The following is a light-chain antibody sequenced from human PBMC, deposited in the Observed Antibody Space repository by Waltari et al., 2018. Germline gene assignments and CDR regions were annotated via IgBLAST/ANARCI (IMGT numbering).Light chain of an antibody. CDR2: DVS. V-gene: IGLV2-14*01. Sequence: QSTLTQPASASGSPAQSITMSRTGTSSDVGGYNHVCWYPQHPGKAPKLMIYDVSNRPSGVSNRFSGSKSGNTASLTISGLQAEDEADYYCSSYTSSSTLVFGGGTKLTVL. CDR3: SSYTSSSTLV. CDR1: SSDVGGYNH. J-gene: IGLJ2*01.